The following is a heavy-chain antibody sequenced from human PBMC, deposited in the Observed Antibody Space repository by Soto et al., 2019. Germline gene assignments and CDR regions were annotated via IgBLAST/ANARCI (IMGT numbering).Heavy chain of an antibody. V-gene: IGHV3-23*01. CDR3: AKDKGGRYCSRTSCLYSFDY. J-gene: IGHJ4*02. CDR1: GFTFSTYA. D-gene: IGHD2-2*01. Sequence: EVQLLESGGGLVQPGGSLRLSCTASGFTFSTYAMSWVRQAPGKGLEWVSTISDSGSTYYADSVKGRFTISRDNSKNTLYLEMNSLRAEDTAVYYCAKDKGGRYCSRTSCLYSFDYWGQRTLVTVSS. CDR2: ISDSGST.